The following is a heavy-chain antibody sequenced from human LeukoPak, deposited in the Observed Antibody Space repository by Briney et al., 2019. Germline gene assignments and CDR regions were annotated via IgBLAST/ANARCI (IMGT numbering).Heavy chain of an antibody. J-gene: IGHJ6*02. D-gene: IGHD6-6*01. V-gene: IGHV3-11*04. Sequence: GGSLRLSCAASGFTFSDYYMSWIRQAPGKGLEWVSYISSSGSTIYYADSVKGRFTISRDSAKNSLYLQMNSLRAEDTAVYYCARDLPWFGSSSQSYYYIMDVWGQGTTVTVSS. CDR1: GFTFSDYY. CDR2: ISSSGSTI. CDR3: ARDLPWFGSSSQSYYYIMDV.